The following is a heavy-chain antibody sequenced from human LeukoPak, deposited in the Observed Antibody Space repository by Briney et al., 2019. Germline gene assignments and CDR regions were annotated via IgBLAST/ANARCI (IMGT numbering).Heavy chain of an antibody. Sequence: SETLSLTCTVSGGSISRYYWSWIRQAPGKGLEWIGSIYYSGSTNYNPSLKSRVTISVDTSKNQFSLKLNSVTAADTAVYYCAREDSSGSWNYFDYWGQGALVTVSS. J-gene: IGHJ4*02. D-gene: IGHD6-19*01. V-gene: IGHV4-59*01. CDR3: AREDSSGSWNYFDY. CDR1: GGSISRYY. CDR2: IYYSGST.